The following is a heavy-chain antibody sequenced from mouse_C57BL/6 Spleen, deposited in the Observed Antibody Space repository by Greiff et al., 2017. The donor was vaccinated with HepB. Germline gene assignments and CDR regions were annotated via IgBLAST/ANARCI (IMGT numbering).Heavy chain of an antibody. Sequence: QVQLQQSGAELVRPGTSVKLSCKASGYTFTSYWMHWVKQRPGQGLEWIGVIDPSDSYTNYNQKFKGKATLTVDTSSSTAYMQLSSLTSEDSAVYYCARDYGTRYAMDYWGQGTSVTVSS. V-gene: IGHV1-59*01. CDR2: IDPSDSYT. CDR1: GYTFTSYW. D-gene: IGHD1-1*01. CDR3: ARDYGTRYAMDY. J-gene: IGHJ4*01.